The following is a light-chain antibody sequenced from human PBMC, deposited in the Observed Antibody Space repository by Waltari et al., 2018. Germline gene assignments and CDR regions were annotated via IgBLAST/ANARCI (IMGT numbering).Light chain of an antibody. CDR3: SSYTNTSPYVL. CDR1: SSDVGSYSY. J-gene: IGLJ2*01. CDR2: DVG. V-gene: IGLV2-14*03. Sequence: HSALTQPASVSGSPGQSISISCTGTSSDVGSYSYVSWYQQQPGTAPKLMVYDVGFRPSGVSDRFSGSKSGNPASLTISGLQAEDEATYYCSSYTNTSPYVLFGGGTKLTVL.